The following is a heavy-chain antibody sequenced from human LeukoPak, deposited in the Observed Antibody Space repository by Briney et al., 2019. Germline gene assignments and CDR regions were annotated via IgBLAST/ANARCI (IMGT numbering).Heavy chain of an antibody. CDR1: GGSISSYY. CDR3: ARDKFVAAMATTGFDY. CDR2: IYTSGST. V-gene: IGHV4-4*07. D-gene: IGHD5-18*01. Sequence: SETLSLTCTVSGGSISSYYWSWIRQPAGKGLEWIGRIYTSGSTNYNPSLKSRVTMSVDTSKNQFSLKLSSVTAADTAVYYCARDKFVAAMATTGFDYWGQRTLVTVSS. J-gene: IGHJ4*01.